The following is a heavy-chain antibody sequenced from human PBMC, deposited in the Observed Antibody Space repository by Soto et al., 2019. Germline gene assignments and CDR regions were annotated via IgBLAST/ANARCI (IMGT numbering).Heavy chain of an antibody. CDR1: GGSISCYY. J-gene: IGHJ4*02. V-gene: IGHV4-59*08. Sequence: SETLSLTCTVPGGSISCYYWIWMRQPPGKGLEWIGYIYNSGSTNYNPALKSRVTISVDTSKNQFSLKLSSVTAADTAVYYCARHTPAISISDHWGQGTLVTVSS. CDR3: ARHTPAISISDH. CDR2: IYNSGST. D-gene: IGHD2-15*01.